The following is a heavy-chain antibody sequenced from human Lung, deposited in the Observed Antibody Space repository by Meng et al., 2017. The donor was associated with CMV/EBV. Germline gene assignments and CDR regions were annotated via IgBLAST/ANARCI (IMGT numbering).Heavy chain of an antibody. D-gene: IGHD2-2*02. CDR1: GGSITSSSYY. J-gene: IGHJ6*02. Sequence: SETLSLTXTLPGGSITSSSYYWGWIRQPPGKGLEWIGSIYYSGSTYYNPSLKSRVTISVDTSKKQFSLKLSSVTAADTAVYYGIGYCSSTRCYKSYYDMDVWGQGTTVAVSS. CDR2: IYYSGST. V-gene: IGHV4-39*01. CDR3: IGYCSSTRCYKSYYDMDV.